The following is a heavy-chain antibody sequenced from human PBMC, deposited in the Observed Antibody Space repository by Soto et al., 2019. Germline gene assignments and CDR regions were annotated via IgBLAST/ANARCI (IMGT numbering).Heavy chain of an antibody. CDR2: ISAGSDAI. V-gene: IGHV3-48*04. CDR1: GFIFSTYT. Sequence: GGSLRLSCAASGFIFSTYTLNWVRQAPGKGLEWVSYISAGSDAIHYADSVKGRFTVSRDNAKNSLYLQMNSLRAEDTAVYYCARSYYYYYMDVWGKGTTVTVSS. J-gene: IGHJ6*03. CDR3: ARSYYYYYMDV.